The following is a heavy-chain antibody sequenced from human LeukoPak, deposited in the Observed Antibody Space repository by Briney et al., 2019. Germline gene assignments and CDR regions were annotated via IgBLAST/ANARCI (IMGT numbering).Heavy chain of an antibody. J-gene: IGHJ4*02. V-gene: IGHV3-33*08. Sequence: PGGSLRLSCAASGFTFSSYAMHWVRQAPGKGLEWVAVIWSDGTNNYYADSVKGRFSISRDNSKNTLYLQMNSLRAEDTGVFYCTRSYRTTWYYFDHWGQGTLVIVSS. CDR1: GFTFSSYA. D-gene: IGHD6-13*01. CDR2: IWSDGTNN. CDR3: TRSYRTTWYYFDH.